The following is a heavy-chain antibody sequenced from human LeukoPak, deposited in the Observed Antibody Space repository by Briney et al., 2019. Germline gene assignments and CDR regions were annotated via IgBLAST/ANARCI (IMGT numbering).Heavy chain of an antibody. J-gene: IGHJ4*02. CDR2: IKQDGSEK. Sequence: GGSLRLSCAASGFTFSSYWMSWVRQAPGKGLGWVANIKQDGSEKYYVDSVKGRFTISRDNAKNSLYLQMNSLRAEDTAVYYCARESSSDYFDYWGQGTLVTVSS. CDR3: ARESSSDYFDY. V-gene: IGHV3-7*01. CDR1: GFTFSSYW. D-gene: IGHD6-13*01.